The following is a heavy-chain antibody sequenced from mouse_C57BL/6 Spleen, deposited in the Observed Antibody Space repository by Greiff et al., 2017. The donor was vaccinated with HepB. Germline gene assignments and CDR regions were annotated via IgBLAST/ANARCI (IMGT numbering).Heavy chain of an antibody. J-gene: IGHJ4*01. Sequence: QVQLKQSGPGLVQPSPSLSIPCTVSGFSLTSYGVHWVRQSPGKGLEWLGVIWSGGSTDYNAAFISRLSISKDNSKSQVFFKMNSLQADDTAIYYCDRNYGRAHYYAMDYWGQGTSVTVSS. V-gene: IGHV2-2*01. D-gene: IGHD1-1*01. CDR2: IWSGGST. CDR1: GFSLTSYG. CDR3: DRNYGRAHYYAMDY.